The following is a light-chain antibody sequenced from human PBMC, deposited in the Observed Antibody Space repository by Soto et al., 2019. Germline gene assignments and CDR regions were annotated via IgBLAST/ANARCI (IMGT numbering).Light chain of an antibody. CDR1: QSLVYSDGSTY. CDR3: TQGSHWPPT. J-gene: IGKJ1*01. V-gene: IGKV2-30*01. Sequence: DVVLTQSPLSLPVTLGQPASISCRSSQSLVYSDGSTYLNWFQQRPVQSPRRLIYQVSNRDSGVPDRFIGGGSGTDFALKISRVEAEDVGVYFCTQGSHWPPTFGQGTKVEIK. CDR2: QVS.